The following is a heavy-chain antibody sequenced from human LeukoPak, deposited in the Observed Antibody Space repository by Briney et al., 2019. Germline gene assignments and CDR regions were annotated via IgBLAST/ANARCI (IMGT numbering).Heavy chain of an antibody. CDR3: AKAVITAPLVGS. CDR1: GYSFSGSY. D-gene: IGHD1-20*01. CDR2: INPSSGDT. J-gene: IGHJ5*01. Sequence: GASVKVSCKASGYSFSGSYIHWVRQAPGQGLEWMGWINPSSGDTRSAPKFGGRVTMTKDTSINTAYMELNRLTSDDTAIYYCAKAVITAPLVGSWGQGTPITVSS. V-gene: IGHV1-2*02.